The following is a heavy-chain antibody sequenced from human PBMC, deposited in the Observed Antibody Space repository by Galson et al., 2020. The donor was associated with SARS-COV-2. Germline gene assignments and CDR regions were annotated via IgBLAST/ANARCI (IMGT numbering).Heavy chain of an antibody. J-gene: IGHJ6*03. Sequence: GGSLRLSCAASGFTFSSYWMHWVRQPPGKGLVWVSRVNIDGSSTTYADSVKGRFTISRDNAKNTLYLQMNSLRAEDTAVYYCARQNYDFWSGYDYYYYYMDVWGKGTTVTVSS. CDR2: VNIDGSST. V-gene: IGHV3-74*01. CDR1: GFTFSSYW. CDR3: ARQNYDFWSGYDYYYYYMDV. D-gene: IGHD3-3*01.